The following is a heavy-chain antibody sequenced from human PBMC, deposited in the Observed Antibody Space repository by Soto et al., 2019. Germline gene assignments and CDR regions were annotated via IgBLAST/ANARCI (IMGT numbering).Heavy chain of an antibody. J-gene: IGHJ3*02. CDR3: AKGGSRSSGYYSPSDAFDI. V-gene: IGHV3-23*01. CDR1: GFTFSSYA. CDR2: ISGSGGST. D-gene: IGHD3-22*01. Sequence: GGSLRLSCAASGFTFSSYAMSWVRQAPGKGLEWVSAISGSGGSTYYADSVKGRFTISRDNSKNTLYLQMNSLRAEDTAVYYCAKGGSRSSGYYSPSDAFDIWGQGTMVTVSS.